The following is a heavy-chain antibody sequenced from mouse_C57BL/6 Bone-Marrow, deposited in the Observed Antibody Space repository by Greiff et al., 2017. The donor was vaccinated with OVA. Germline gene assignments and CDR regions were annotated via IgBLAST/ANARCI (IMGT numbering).Heavy chain of an antibody. CDR1: GFTFSDYG. D-gene: IGHD1-1*01. V-gene: IGHV5-17*01. CDR2: ISSGSSTL. J-gene: IGHJ3*01. Sequence: EVKLVESGGGLVKPGGSLKLSCAASGFTFSDYGMHWVRQAPETGLEWVAYISSGSSTLYYADPVKGRFPISRDNAKNTLFLQMTSLRSEDTAMYYCARESSYYYGSSPFAYWGQGTLVTVSA. CDR3: ARESSYYYGSSPFAY.